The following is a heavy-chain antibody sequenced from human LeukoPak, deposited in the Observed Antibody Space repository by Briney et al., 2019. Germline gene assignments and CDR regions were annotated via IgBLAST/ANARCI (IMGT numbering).Heavy chain of an antibody. V-gene: IGHV3-7*03. D-gene: IGHD1-20*01. CDR1: EFTFSSYW. J-gene: IGHJ5*02. Sequence: SGGSLRLSCAASEFTFSSYWMSWVRQVPGKGLEWVANIKQDGSEKHYVESVKGRFTISRDNAKNSLYLQMNSLRAEDTAVYYCARDRMIGTNTNWFDPWGQGTLVTVSS. CDR2: IKQDGSEK. CDR3: ARDRMIGTNTNWFDP.